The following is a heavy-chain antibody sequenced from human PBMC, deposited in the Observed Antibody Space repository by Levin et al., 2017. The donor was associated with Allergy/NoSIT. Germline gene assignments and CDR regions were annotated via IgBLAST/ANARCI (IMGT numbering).Heavy chain of an antibody. Sequence: PGGSLRLSCAASGFTFSSYVMTWVRQGPGKGLEWVSTISGSGGSTYYADSVKGRFTISRDNPKDTLYLQMNSLRAEDPAVYYCAKDRIPMSDSWGQGTLVTVSS. CDR3: AKDRIPMSDS. J-gene: IGHJ5*02. V-gene: IGHV3-23*01. D-gene: IGHD3-22*01. CDR1: GFTFSSYV. CDR2: ISGSGGST.